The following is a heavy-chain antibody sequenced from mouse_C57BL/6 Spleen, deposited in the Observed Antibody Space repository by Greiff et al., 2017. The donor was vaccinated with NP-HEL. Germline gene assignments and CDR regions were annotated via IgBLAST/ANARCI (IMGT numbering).Heavy chain of an antibody. CDR2: INPGSGGT. J-gene: IGHJ2*01. CDR3: ARSAPTVVATGGYFDY. V-gene: IGHV1-54*01. D-gene: IGHD1-1*01. CDR1: GYAFTNYL. Sequence: QVQLQQSGAELVRPGTSVKVSCKASGYAFTNYLIEWVKRRPGQGLEWIGVINPGSGGTNYNEKFKGKATLTADKSSSTAYMQLSSLTSEDSAVYFCARSAPTVVATGGYFDYWGQGTTLTVSS.